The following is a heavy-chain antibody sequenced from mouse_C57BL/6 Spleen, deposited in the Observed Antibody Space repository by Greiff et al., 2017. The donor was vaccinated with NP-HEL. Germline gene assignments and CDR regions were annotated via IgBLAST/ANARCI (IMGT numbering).Heavy chain of an antibody. D-gene: IGHD3-1*01. J-gene: IGHJ3*01. CDR3: ARDRAVFAY. CDR1: GFTFSSYA. CDR2: ISDGGSYT. V-gene: IGHV5-4*01. Sequence: EVQLVESGGGLVKPGGSLKLSCAASGFTFSSYAMSWVRQTPEKRLEWVATISDGGSYTYYPDNVKGRFTISRDNAKNNLYLQMSHLKSEDTAMYYCARDRAVFAYWGQGTLVTVSA.